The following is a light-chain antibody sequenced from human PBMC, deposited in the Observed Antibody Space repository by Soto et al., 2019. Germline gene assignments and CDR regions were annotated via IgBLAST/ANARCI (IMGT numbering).Light chain of an antibody. CDR3: QQYSRKPLK. CDR1: QSVNTN. Sequence: ETVMSQAQASLFNSHLDLAPLSARASQSVNTNLAWYQQKPGQAPRLLIYDASTRATGIPASFSGSGSGTEFTLTIRSLQSEDSAVYYCQQYSRKPLKFGQGTKVEIK. CDR2: DAS. V-gene: IGKV3-15*01. J-gene: IGKJ1*01.